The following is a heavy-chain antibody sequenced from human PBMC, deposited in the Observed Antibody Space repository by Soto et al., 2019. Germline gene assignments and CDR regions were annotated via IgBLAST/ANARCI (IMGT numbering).Heavy chain of an antibody. J-gene: IGHJ4*02. D-gene: IGHD1-26*01. Sequence: PGGSLRLSCAASGFIFSDYSMDWVRQAPGKGLEWVASISSTSTYISYADSVRGRVTISRDNAKNSLYLQMNSLTAEDTAVYYCARDGRGSSSIFYFDYWGQGTLVTVSS. CDR2: ISSTSTYI. V-gene: IGHV3-21*01. CDR3: ARDGRGSSSIFYFDY. CDR1: GFIFSDYS.